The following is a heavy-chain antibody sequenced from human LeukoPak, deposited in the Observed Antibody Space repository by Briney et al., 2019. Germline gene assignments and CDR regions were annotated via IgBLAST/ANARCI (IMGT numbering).Heavy chain of an antibody. Sequence: ASVTVSCKASGYTFTGYYMHWVRQAPGQGLEWMGWINPNSGGTNYAQKFQGRVTMTRDTSISTAYMELSRLRSDDTAVYYCAREDLIRNTGIYWGQGTLVTVSS. CDR3: AREDLIRNTGIY. J-gene: IGHJ4*02. CDR1: GYTFTGYY. V-gene: IGHV1-2*02. CDR2: INPNSGGT. D-gene: IGHD3-10*01.